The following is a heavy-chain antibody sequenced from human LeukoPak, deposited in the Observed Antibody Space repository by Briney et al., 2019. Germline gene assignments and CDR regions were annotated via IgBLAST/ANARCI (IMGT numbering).Heavy chain of an antibody. CDR2: IKQDGSEK. CDR3: ASPGRWLHRH. J-gene: IGHJ4*02. D-gene: IGHD5-24*01. CDR1: GFTFSSHW. V-gene: IGHV3-7*03. Sequence: PGGSLRLSCAASGFTFSSHWMSWVRQAPGEGLEWVANIKQDGSEKYYVDSVKGRFTISRDNAKNSLYLQMNSLRAEDTAVYYCASPGRWLHRHWGQGTLVTVSS.